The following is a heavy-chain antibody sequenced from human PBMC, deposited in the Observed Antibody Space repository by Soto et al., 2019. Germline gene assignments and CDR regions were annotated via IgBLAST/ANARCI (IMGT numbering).Heavy chain of an antibody. J-gene: IGHJ6*02. CDR1: GFSLTNGRMG. D-gene: IGHD4-17*01. CDR2: FFSDAER. CDR3: ARMDGDYNYYGLDV. V-gene: IGHV2-26*01. Sequence: QVTLKESGPVLVKPTETLTLTCSVSGFSLTNGRMGVSWIRQPPGKALDWLAHFFSDAERSYSTSMQSRLNMYKDSSGSQVVLTITNMAPADTATYFCARMDGDYNYYGLDVCGHGIAVTVSS.